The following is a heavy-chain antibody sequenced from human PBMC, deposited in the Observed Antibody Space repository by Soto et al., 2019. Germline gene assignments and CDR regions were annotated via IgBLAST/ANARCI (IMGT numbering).Heavy chain of an antibody. CDR3: AHRQVYSAYDVPDY. D-gene: IGHD5-12*01. Sequence: QVQLQESGPGLVRPSETLSLTCSGSYSPVSRGANYWNWIRQAPGKGLEWIGWIYHDGRTNFSTSLKSRGTVSADRCRDQFALGLVSVTSEETAVYYCAHRQVYSAYDVPDYWAQGTLVTVSS. CDR2: IYHDGRT. J-gene: IGHJ4*02. CDR1: YSPVSRGANY. V-gene: IGHV4-61*08.